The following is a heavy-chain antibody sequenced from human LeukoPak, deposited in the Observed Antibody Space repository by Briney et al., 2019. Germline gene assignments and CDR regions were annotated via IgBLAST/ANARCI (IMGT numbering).Heavy chain of an antibody. CDR2: IYTSGST. V-gene: IGHV4-61*02. CDR3: ARDRQGFDAFDI. CDR1: GGSISSGSYY. Sequence: SQTLSLTCTVSGGSISSGSYYWSWIRQPAGKGLEWIGRIYTSGSTNCNPSLKSRVTISVDTSKNQFSLKLSSVTAADTAVYYCARDRQGFDAFDIWGQGTMVTVSS. D-gene: IGHD6-6*01. J-gene: IGHJ3*02.